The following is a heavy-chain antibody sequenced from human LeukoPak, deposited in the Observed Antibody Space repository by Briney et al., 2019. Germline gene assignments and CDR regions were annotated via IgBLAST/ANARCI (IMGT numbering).Heavy chain of an antibody. D-gene: IGHD4-23*01. J-gene: IGHJ4*02. V-gene: IGHV3-23*01. CDR3: SRIKYGGNSGYHFDY. CDR2: IGDSGSGG. CDR1: GFTLSSYW. Sequence: GGSLRLSCAASGFTLSSYWMSWVRQAPGKRLEWVSTIGDSGSGGSYADSVRGRFTISRDNSKNIVYLQMHSLRVDDSAVYYCSRIKYGGNSGYHFDYWGQGTLVTVSS.